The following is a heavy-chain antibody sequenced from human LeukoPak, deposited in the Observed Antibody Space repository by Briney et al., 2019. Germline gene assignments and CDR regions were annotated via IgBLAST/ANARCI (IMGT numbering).Heavy chain of an antibody. J-gene: IGHJ4*02. CDR1: GFSFSNHW. CDR2: INSDGSST. D-gene: IGHD6-13*01. CDR3: TRDVSQSSSWYGEFDY. V-gene: IGHV3-74*03. Sequence: GGSLRLSCAASGFSFSNHWMHWVRQVPGKGLVWVSRINSDGSSTTYADSVKGRFTISGDNAKNTLYLQMNSLRDEDTAVYYCTRDVSQSSSWYGEFDYWGQGTQVTVSS.